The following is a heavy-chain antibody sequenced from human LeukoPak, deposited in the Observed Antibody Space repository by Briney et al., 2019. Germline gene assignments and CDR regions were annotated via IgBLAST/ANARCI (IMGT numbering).Heavy chain of an antibody. CDR3: ARVGDGYNTYFDY. CDR2: ISSSSNTI. Sequence: GGSLRLSCAASGFTFSSYRMNWVRQAPGKGLEWVSYISSSSNTIYYADSVKGRFTISRDNAKNSLYLQMNSLRAEDTAVYYCARVGDGYNTYFDYWGQGTLVTVSS. D-gene: IGHD5-24*01. J-gene: IGHJ4*02. V-gene: IGHV3-48*04. CDR1: GFTFSSYR.